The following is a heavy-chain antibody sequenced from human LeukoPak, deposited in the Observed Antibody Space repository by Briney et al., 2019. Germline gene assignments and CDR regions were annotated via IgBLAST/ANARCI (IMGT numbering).Heavy chain of an antibody. CDR1: GFTFSTYS. D-gene: IGHD6-6*01. CDR2: INYSGSNI. CDR3: TRGGRGYSSSFVSY. Sequence: GGSLRLSCAASGFTFSTYSMNWVRQAPGKGLEWISDINYSGSNIYYADSVKGRFTVSRDNAKNSLYLQMNSLRAEDTAVYYCTRGGRGYSSSFVSYWGQGTLVTVSS. V-gene: IGHV3-48*04. J-gene: IGHJ4*02.